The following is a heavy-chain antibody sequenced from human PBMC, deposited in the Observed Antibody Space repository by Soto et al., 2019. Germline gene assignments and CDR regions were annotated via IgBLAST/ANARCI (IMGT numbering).Heavy chain of an antibody. V-gene: IGHV3-30-3*01. CDR3: ASSRPVRFLEWLPWFDP. D-gene: IGHD3-3*01. Sequence: QVQLVESGGGVVQPGRSLRLSCVASGFTFSSYAMHWVRQAPGKGLEWVAVISYDGSNKYYADSVKGRFTISRDNSKNTLYLQMNSLRAEDTAVYYCASSRPVRFLEWLPWFDPWGQGTLVTVSS. CDR1: GFTFSSYA. J-gene: IGHJ5*02. CDR2: ISYDGSNK.